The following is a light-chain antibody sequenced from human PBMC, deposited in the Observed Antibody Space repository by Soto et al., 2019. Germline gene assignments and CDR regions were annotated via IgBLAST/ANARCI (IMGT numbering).Light chain of an antibody. V-gene: IGKV1-39*01. J-gene: IGKJ2*01. Sequence: DIQMTQSPSSLSASLGDRVTITCQASQSVSSHLNWYQQKPGKAPKLLIYAAASLQSGVPSRFSGSGSGTDFTLTISSLQPEDFATYFCQHHYATPYTFGQGTKLEIK. CDR2: AAA. CDR1: QSVSSH. CDR3: QHHYATPYT.